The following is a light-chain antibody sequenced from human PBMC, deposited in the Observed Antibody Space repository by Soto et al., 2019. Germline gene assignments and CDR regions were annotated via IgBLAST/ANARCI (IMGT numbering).Light chain of an antibody. Sequence: EIMMTQSPATLSVSPGERATLSCRASQSVRNNLAWYQQRRGQAPRLLIYYASTRATGVPARFSGSGSGTEFTLTISSLQSEDSALYYCQQYNHWPPITFGQGTRLEIK. J-gene: IGKJ5*01. CDR3: QQYNHWPPIT. V-gene: IGKV3-15*01. CDR1: QSVRNN. CDR2: YAS.